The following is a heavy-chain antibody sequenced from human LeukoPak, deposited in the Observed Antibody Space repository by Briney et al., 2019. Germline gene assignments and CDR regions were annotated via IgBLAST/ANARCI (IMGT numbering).Heavy chain of an antibody. V-gene: IGHV3-23*01. J-gene: IGHJ4*02. CDR3: ANALGI. Sequence: GGSLRLSCGVSGDVFGDYAMTWVRQAPGKGRGWASSISGSGGHSTYYADSVKGRFTISRDDSKNTLYLQMNTLGVEDTAVYYCANALGIWGQGAQVTVSS. CDR2: ISGSGGHST. D-gene: IGHD7-27*01. CDR1: GDVFGDYA.